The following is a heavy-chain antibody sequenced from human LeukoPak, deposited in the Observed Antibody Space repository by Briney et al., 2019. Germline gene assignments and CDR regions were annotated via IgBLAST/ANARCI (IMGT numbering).Heavy chain of an antibody. CDR1: GGSISSNNW. Sequence: SETLSLTCAVSGGSISSNNWWSWVRQPPGKGLEWIGEIYHSGSTNYNPSLKSRVTISVDKSKNQFSLKLSSVTAADTAVYYCARKEYSNYGTFDYWGQGTLVTVSS. V-gene: IGHV4-4*02. CDR2: IYHSGST. CDR3: ARKEYSNYGTFDY. J-gene: IGHJ4*02. D-gene: IGHD2/OR15-2a*01.